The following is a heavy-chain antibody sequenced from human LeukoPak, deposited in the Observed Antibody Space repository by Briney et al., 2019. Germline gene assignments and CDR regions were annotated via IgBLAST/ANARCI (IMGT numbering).Heavy chain of an antibody. Sequence: GSLRLSCAASGFTFSTYSMNWVRQAPGKGLEWIGEINHSGSTNYNPSLKSRVTISVDTSKNQFSLKLSSVTAADTAVYYCARGGDVLLWFGELNFDYWGQGTLVTVSS. CDR2: INHSGST. CDR3: ARGGDVLLWFGELNFDY. D-gene: IGHD3-10*01. CDR1: GFTFSTYS. V-gene: IGHV4-34*01. J-gene: IGHJ4*02.